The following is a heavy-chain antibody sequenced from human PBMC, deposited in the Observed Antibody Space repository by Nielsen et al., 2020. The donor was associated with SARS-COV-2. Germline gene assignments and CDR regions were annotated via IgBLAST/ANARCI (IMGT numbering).Heavy chain of an antibody. D-gene: IGHD2-2*02. J-gene: IGHJ4*02. CDR3: ARDLQGYCSSTSCYSLFDY. CDR1: GFTFSSYG. V-gene: IGHV3-30*03. CDR2: ISYDGSNK. Sequence: GGSLRLSCAASGFTFSSYGMHWVRQAPGKGLEWVAVISYDGSNKYYADSVKGRFTISRDNSKNTLYLQMNSLRAEDTAVYYCARDLQGYCSSTSCYSLFDYWGQGTPVTVSS.